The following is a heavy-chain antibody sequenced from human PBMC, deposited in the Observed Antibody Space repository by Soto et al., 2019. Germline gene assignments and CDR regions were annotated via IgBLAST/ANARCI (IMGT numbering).Heavy chain of an antibody. V-gene: IGHV1-8*01. J-gene: IGHJ4*02. CDR3: ARGRAVGSHFGS. D-gene: IGHD1-26*01. CDR2: MNPNSGNT. Sequence: ASVKVSCKASGYTFTSYDINWVRQATGQGLEWMGWMNPNSGNTGYAQKFQGRVTMTRNTSISTAYMELSSLRSEDSAVYYCARGRAVGSHFGSWGQGTVVTVSS. CDR1: GYTFTSYD.